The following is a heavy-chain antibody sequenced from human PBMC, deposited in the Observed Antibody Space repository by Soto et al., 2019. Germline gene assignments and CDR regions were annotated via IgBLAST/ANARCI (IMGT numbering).Heavy chain of an antibody. Sequence: VKVSCKASGGTFSSYAISWVRQAPGQGIEWMGGIIPIFGTANYAQKFQGRVTITADESTSTAYMELSSLRSEDTAVYYCARDLGYGSGNDYYYYGMDVWGQGTTVTVSS. V-gene: IGHV1-69*13. CDR2: IIPIFGTA. J-gene: IGHJ6*02. CDR3: ARDLGYGSGNDYYYYGMDV. D-gene: IGHD3-10*01. CDR1: GGTFSSYA.